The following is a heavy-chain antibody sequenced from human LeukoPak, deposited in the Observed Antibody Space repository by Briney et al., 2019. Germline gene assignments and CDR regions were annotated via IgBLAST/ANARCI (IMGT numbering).Heavy chain of an antibody. D-gene: IGHD3-22*01. V-gene: IGHV3-73*01. CDR3: SRQWGITEKDISGYYTN. J-gene: IGHJ4*02. Sequence: GGSLRLSCAASGFTFSASAMHWVRQASGKGLEWVGRIRSKANSYATSYAASVKGRFTISRDDSNNTAYLQMNSLKTEDTAVYYCSRQWGITEKDISGYYTNWGQGTLVTVSS. CDR2: IRSKANSYAT. CDR1: GFTFSASA.